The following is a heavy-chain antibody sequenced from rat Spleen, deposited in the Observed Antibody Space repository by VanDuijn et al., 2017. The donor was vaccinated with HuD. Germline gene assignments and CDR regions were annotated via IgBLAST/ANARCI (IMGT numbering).Heavy chain of an antibody. CDR2: INKDSSTI. J-gene: IGHJ2*01. CDR3: VREELGVRN. V-gene: IGHV4-2*01. CDR1: GFNFNDHW. D-gene: IGHD4-3*01. Sequence: EVKLVESGGGLVQPGRSLKLSCAASGFNFNDHWMGWVRQAPGKGLEWIGEINKDSSTIKYTPSLKDKFTISRDNAQNTLYLQTSKLGSDDTATYYCVREELGVRNWGQGVMVTVSS.